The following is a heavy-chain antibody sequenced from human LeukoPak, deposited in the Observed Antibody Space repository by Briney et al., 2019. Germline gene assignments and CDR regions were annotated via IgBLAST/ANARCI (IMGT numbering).Heavy chain of an antibody. CDR3: AREHPHWHSGSFRDAFDI. J-gene: IGHJ3*02. CDR2: IIPIFGTA. D-gene: IGHD1-26*01. V-gene: IGHV1-69*01. CDR1: GGTFSSYA. Sequence: GSSVKVSCKASGGTFSSYAISWVRQAPGQGLEWMGGIIPIFGTANYAQKFQGRVTITADESTSTAYMELSSLRSEDTAVYYCAREHPHWHSGSFRDAFDIWGQGTMVTVSS.